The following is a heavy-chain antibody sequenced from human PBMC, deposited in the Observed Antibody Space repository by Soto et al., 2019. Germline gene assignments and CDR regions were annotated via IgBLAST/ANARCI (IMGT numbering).Heavy chain of an antibody. J-gene: IGHJ3*02. CDR2: ILVDGRT. Sequence: GGSLRLSCAASGFICSSYDMSWVRQAPGKGLEWVSTILVDGRTFYVDSVKGRFTISRDNSKNTVYLQMNSLTAGDTALYYCATANANGGGAFDICGQGTMVTVSS. CDR1: GFICSSYD. V-gene: IGHV3-23*01. D-gene: IGHD2-8*01. CDR3: ATANANGGGAFDI.